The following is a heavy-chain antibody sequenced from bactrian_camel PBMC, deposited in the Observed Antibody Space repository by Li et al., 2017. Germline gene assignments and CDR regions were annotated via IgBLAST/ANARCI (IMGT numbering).Heavy chain of an antibody. CDR2: INNDGAT. CDR1: GYTHTPYC. V-gene: IGHV3S57*01. J-gene: IGHJ4*01. CDR3: KTSGSWNCVNNY. D-gene: IGHD6*01. Sequence: HVQLVESGGGSVQAGDSLRLSCQISGYTHTPYCMGWFRQAPEQAREGVATINNDGATAYVDSVKGRFTISKDKAKDTVYLQMNSLKPEGTARYSCKTSGSWNCVNNYWGQGTQVTVS.